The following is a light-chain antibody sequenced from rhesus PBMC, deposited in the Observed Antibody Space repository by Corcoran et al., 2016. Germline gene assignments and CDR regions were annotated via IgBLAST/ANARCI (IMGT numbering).Light chain of an antibody. V-gene: IGKV1-69*01. CDR3: QQQDNSPPT. CDR2: RAS. CDR1: QGISNW. J-gene: IGKJ1*01. Sequence: DIQMTQSPSSLSASVGDRVTITCRASQGISNWLAWYQQKPGKAPKLLIYRASNLETGVPSRFSGSGSGTDFPLTISSLQPEDIATDYCQQQDNSPPTFGQGTKVEI.